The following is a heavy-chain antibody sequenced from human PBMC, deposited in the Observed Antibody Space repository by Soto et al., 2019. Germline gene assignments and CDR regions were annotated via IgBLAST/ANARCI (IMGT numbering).Heavy chain of an antibody. Sequence: GGSLRLSCAASGFTFSSYWMSWVRQAPWKGLEWVADIKQDGSETYYVDSVKGRFTISRDNAKNTLYLQMNSLRAEDTAVYYCARRIATVDAFDIWGQGTMVTVSS. J-gene: IGHJ3*02. D-gene: IGHD4-17*01. CDR1: GFTFSSYW. CDR3: ARRIATVDAFDI. CDR2: IKQDGSET. V-gene: IGHV3-7*01.